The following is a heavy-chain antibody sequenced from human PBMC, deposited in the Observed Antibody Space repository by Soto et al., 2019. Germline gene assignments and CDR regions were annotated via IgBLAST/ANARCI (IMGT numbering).Heavy chain of an antibody. V-gene: IGHV4-30-2*01. CDR2: IYHSGST. CDR3: ARGVALGFDY. D-gene: IGHD3-10*01. CDR1: GGSISSGGYS. J-gene: IGHJ4*02. Sequence: TLSLTCAVSGGSISSGGYSWSWIRQPPGKGLEWIGYIYHSGSTYYNPSLKSRVTISVDRSKNQFSLKLSSVTAADTAVYYCARGVALGFDYWGQGTLVTVS.